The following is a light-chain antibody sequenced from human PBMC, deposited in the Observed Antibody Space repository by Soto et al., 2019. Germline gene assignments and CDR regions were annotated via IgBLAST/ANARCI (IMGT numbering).Light chain of an antibody. CDR3: QQRSNWLT. CDR1: QSVSSY. CDR2: DAS. Sequence: ETVLTQSPATLSLSPGDRATLSCRASQSVSSYLAWYQQKPGQAPRLLIYDASNRATGTPARFSGSGSGTDFTLTISSLEPGDFAVYYCQQRSNWLTFGGGTKVDI. V-gene: IGKV3-11*01. J-gene: IGKJ4*01.